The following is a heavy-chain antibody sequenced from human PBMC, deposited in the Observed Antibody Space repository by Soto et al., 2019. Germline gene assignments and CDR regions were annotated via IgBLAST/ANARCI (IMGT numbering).Heavy chain of an antibody. J-gene: IGHJ4*02. CDR1: GYTFTSYG. D-gene: IGHD4-17*01. V-gene: IGHV1-18*01. Sequence: QVQLVQSGAEVKKPGASVKVSCKASGYTFTSYGISWVRQAPGQGLEWMGWISAYNGNTNYAQKLQGRGTMTPDTPTRTDDRELRSLRSGDTAVYYWARGVGHDYGDAGPPDDRGQGTLVTVSS. CDR2: ISAYNGNT. CDR3: ARGVGHDYGDAGPPDD.